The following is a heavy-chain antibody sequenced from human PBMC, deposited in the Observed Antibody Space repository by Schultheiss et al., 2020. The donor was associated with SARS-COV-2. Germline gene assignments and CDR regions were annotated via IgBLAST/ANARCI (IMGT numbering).Heavy chain of an antibody. Sequence: GGSLRLSCAASGFTFSSYAMSWVRQAPGKGLEWVSGISWNSGSIGYADSVKGRFTISRDNAKNSLYLQMNSLRAEDTALYYCARDRYYGSGLALVYWGQGTLVTVSS. V-gene: IGHV3-9*01. J-gene: IGHJ4*02. CDR1: GFTFSSYA. CDR3: ARDRYYGSGLALVY. CDR2: ISWNSGSI. D-gene: IGHD3-10*01.